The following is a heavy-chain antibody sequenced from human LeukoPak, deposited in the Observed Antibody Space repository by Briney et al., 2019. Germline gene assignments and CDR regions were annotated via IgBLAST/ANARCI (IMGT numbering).Heavy chain of an antibody. CDR1: GLTFSSYA. V-gene: IGHV3-30-3*01. Sequence: GGSLRLSCAASGLTFSSYAMHWVRQAPGKGLEWVAVISYDGSNKYYADSVKGRFTISRDNSKNTLYLQMNSLRAEDTAVYYCARGRSSSWYNWFDPWGQGTLVTVSS. D-gene: IGHD6-13*01. J-gene: IGHJ5*02. CDR2: ISYDGSNK. CDR3: ARGRSSSWYNWFDP.